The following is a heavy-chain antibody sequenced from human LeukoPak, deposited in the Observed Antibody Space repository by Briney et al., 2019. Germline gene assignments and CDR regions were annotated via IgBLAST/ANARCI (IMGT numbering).Heavy chain of an antibody. J-gene: IGHJ4*02. CDR1: GFSISSYY. CDR3: ARGTRYSYIFDY. CDR2: IYYSGST. Sequence: PSETLSLTCAVSGFSISSYYWSWIRQPPGKGLEWIGYIYYSGSTNYNPSLKSRVTISIDTSKNQFSLKLSSVTAADTAVYYCARGTRYSYIFDYWGQGTLVTVSS. D-gene: IGHD5-18*01. V-gene: IGHV4-59*01.